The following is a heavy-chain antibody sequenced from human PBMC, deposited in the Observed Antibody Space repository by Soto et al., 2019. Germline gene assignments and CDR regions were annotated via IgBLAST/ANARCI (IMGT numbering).Heavy chain of an antibody. D-gene: IGHD3-22*01. CDR1: GYTFTIYA. J-gene: IGHJ4*02. CDR3: AKDYYDSSGYYPPALLFDY. V-gene: IGHV1-3*01. CDR2: MNAGNGNT. Sequence: QVQLVQSGAEVKKPGASVKVSCKASGYTFTIYAMHWARKAPGQRLEWMGWMNAGNGNTKYSQKFQGRVTITRDTAASTAYMELSILRSEDTAVYYCAKDYYDSSGYYPPALLFDYWGQGTLVSVSS.